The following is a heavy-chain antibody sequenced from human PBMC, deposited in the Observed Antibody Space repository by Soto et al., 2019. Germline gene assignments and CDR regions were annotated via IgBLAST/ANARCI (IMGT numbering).Heavy chain of an antibody. CDR2: ISSSGSTI. D-gene: IGHD3-22*01. CDR3: ARADDSSGNPPSI. V-gene: IGHV3-48*03. Sequence: PGGSLRLSCAASGFTFSSYEMNWVRQAPGKGLEWVSYISSSGSTIYYADSVKGRFTISRDNAKNPLYLQMNSLRAEDTAVYYCARADDSSGNPPSIWGQGTMVTVSS. CDR1: GFTFSSYE. J-gene: IGHJ3*02.